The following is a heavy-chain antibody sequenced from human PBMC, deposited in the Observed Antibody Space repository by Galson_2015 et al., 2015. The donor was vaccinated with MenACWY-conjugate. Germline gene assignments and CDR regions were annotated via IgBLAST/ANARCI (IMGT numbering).Heavy chain of an antibody. J-gene: IGHJ4*02. V-gene: IGHV3-30*18. Sequence: SLRLSCAASGFTFSSYGMHWVRQAPGKGLEWVAVISFDGSNKYYADSVKGRFTISRDNSNKNLYLQMNSLRAEDTAVYYCAKFYSTGGQDSGGQAALVTVSS. D-gene: IGHD6-25*01. CDR1: GFTFSSYG. CDR2: ISFDGSNK. CDR3: AKFYSTGGQDS.